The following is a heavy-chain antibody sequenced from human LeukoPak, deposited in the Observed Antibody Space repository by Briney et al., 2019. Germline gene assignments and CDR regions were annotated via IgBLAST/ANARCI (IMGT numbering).Heavy chain of an antibody. D-gene: IGHD1-26*01. J-gene: IGHJ4*02. CDR3: ARDGGYSGSYFPYFDY. Sequence: ASVKVSCKASGGTFSSYAISWVRQAPGQGLEWMGWISAYNGNTNYAQKLQGRVTMTTDTSTSTAYMELRSLRSDDTAVYYCARDGGYSGSYFPYFDYWGQGTLVTVSS. CDR1: GGTFSSYA. CDR2: ISAYNGNT. V-gene: IGHV1-18*01.